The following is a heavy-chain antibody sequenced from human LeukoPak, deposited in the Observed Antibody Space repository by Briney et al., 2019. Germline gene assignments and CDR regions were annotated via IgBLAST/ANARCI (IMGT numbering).Heavy chain of an antibody. CDR3: ARGKLHPYFDY. Sequence: GASVKVSCKASGYTFTTSGISWVRQAPGQGLEWMGGIIPIFGTANYAQKFQGRVTITADKSTSTAYMELSSLRSEDTAVYYCARGKLHPYFDYWGQGTLVTVSS. V-gene: IGHV1-69*06. CDR2: IIPIFGTA. CDR1: GYTFTTSG. J-gene: IGHJ4*02. D-gene: IGHD1-26*01.